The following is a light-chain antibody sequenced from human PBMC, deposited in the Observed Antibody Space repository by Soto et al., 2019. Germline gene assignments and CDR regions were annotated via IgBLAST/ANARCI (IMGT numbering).Light chain of an antibody. V-gene: IGKV2-30*01. J-gene: IGKJ5*01. CDR1: QSLVYSDGNTY. CDR2: TVC. CDR3: MQGTHWPLT. Sequence: DVVMTQSPLSLPVTLGQPASISCRSSQSLVYSDGNTYLNWFQQRPGQPPRRLIFTVCNRDSGVPDRFSGSGSGTDFTLKISRVEAEDVGVYYCMQGTHWPLTFGQGTRLEIK.